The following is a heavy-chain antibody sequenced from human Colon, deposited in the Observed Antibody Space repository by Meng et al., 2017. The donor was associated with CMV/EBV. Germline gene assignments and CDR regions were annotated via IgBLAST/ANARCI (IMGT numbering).Heavy chain of an antibody. V-gene: IGHV1-8*01. CDR3: GRGRFGARGSHYYYYGMDF. D-gene: IGHD3-10*01. CDR2: MNPKSGDI. Sequence: ASVKVSCKASGYTFTSFDINWVRQAPGQGLEWMGWMNPKSGDIGYGERFQGRLTMTRDISKATFYMEMSGLRSEDTAVYYWGRGRFGARGSHYYYYGMDFWGQGTTVTVSS. CDR1: GYTFTSFD. J-gene: IGHJ6*02.